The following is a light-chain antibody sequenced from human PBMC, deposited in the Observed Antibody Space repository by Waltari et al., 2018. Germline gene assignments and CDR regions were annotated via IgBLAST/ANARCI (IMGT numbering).Light chain of an antibody. J-gene: IGLJ2*01. CDR2: DVS. Sequence: QSALTQPASVSGSPGQSISISCTGTSSDVGCYDYVSWYQQYPGKAPKLMIFDVSNRPSGVSDRFSGSKSGNTASLTISGLQAEDEAYYYCSSYSTSSTLVVFGGGTKVTVL. CDR1: SSDVGCYDY. V-gene: IGLV2-14*03. CDR3: SSYSTSSTLVV.